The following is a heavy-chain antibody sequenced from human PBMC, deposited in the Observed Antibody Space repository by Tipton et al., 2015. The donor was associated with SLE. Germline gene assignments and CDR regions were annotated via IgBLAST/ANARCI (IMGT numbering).Heavy chain of an antibody. J-gene: IGHJ4*02. Sequence: LRLSCTVSGGSISSSSYYWGWIRQPPGKGLEWIGSIYYSGSTNYNPSLKSRVTISVDTSKNQFSLKLSSVTAADTAVYYCAGDSGSNDYWGQGTLVTVSS. CDR2: IYYSGST. CDR1: GGSISSSSYY. CDR3: AGDSGSNDY. D-gene: IGHD3-10*01. V-gene: IGHV4-39*07.